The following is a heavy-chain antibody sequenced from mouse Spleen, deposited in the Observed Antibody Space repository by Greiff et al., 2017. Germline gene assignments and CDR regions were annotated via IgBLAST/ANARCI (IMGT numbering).Heavy chain of an antibody. Sequence: VKLQESGPELVKPGASVKISCKASGYAFSSSWMNWVKQRPGKGLEWIGRIYPGDGDTNYNGKFKGKATLTADKSSSTAYMQLSSLTSEDSAVYFCARERLKDWAYFDYWGQGTTLTVSS. J-gene: IGHJ2*01. CDR3: ARERLKDWAYFDY. CDR2: IYPGDGDT. D-gene: IGHD4-1*01. CDR1: GYAFSSSW. V-gene: IGHV1-82*01.